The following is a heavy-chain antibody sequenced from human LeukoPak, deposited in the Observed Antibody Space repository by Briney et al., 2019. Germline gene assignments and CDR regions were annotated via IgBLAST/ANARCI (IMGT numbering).Heavy chain of an antibody. D-gene: IGHD3-10*01. Sequence: PSETLSLTCTVSGGSISSSSYYWGWIRQPPGKGLEWIGSIYYSGSTYYNPSLKSRVSISVDTSKNQFSLKLSSVTAADTAVYYCARDGGYYYYGMDVWGQGTTVTVSS. CDR3: ARDGGYYYYGMDV. CDR2: IYYSGST. CDR1: GGSISSSSYY. V-gene: IGHV4-39*07. J-gene: IGHJ6*02.